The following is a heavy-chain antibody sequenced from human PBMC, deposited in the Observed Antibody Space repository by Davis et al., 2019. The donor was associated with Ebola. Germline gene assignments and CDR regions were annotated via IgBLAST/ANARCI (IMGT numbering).Heavy chain of an antibody. D-gene: IGHD3-16*01. CDR3: ARVSQDYIWGSYVDY. V-gene: IGHV4-59*08. J-gene: IGHJ4*02. Sequence: PSETLSLTCTVSGGSISSYYWSWIRQPPGKGLEWIGYIYYSGSTNYNPSLKSRVTISVDTSKNQFSLKLSSVTAADTAVYYCARVSQDYIWGSYVDYWGQGTLVTVSS. CDR1: GGSISSYY. CDR2: IYYSGST.